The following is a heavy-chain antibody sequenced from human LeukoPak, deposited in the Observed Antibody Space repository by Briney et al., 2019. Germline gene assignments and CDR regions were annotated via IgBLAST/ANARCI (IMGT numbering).Heavy chain of an antibody. CDR3: ARHHIIDDFWSGLLNYYGMDV. CDR1: GGSFSGYY. J-gene: IGHJ6*02. Sequence: SETLSLTCAVYGGSFSGYYWSWIRQPPGKGLEWIGEINHSGSTNYNPSLKSRVTISVDTSKNQFSLKLSSVTAADTAVYYCARHHIIDDFWSGLLNYYGMDVWGQGTTVTVSS. V-gene: IGHV4-34*01. CDR2: INHSGST. D-gene: IGHD3-3*01.